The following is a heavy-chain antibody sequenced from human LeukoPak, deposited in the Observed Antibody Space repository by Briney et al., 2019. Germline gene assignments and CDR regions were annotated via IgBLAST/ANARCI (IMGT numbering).Heavy chain of an antibody. CDR2: IYYSGST. D-gene: IGHD6-19*01. CDR3: ARVRAVAGNGGGRYYYYYGMDV. Sequence: PSETLSLTCTVSGGSISSYYWSWIRQPPGKGLEWIGYIYYSGSTNYNPSLKSRVTISVDTSKNQFSLKLSSVTAADTGVYYCARVRAVAGNGGGRYYYYYGMDVWGQGTTVTVSS. V-gene: IGHV4-59*01. CDR1: GGSISSYY. J-gene: IGHJ6*02.